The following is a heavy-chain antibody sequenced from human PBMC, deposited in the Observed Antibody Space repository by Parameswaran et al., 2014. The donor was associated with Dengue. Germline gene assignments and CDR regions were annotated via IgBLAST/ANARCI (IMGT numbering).Heavy chain of an antibody. D-gene: IGHD2-8*01. CDR3: ARDQMVYAIRDYYYYGMDV. Sequence: WVRQAPGQRLEWIGWIVVGSGNTNYAQKFQERVTITRDMSTSTAYMELSSLRSEDTAVYYCARDQMVYAIRDYYYYGMDVWAKDHGHRLL. CDR2: IVVGSGNT. V-gene: IGHV1-58*01. J-gene: IGHJ6*04.